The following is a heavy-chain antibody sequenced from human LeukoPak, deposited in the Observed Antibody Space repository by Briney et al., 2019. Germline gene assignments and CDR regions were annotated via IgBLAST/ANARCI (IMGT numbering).Heavy chain of an antibody. D-gene: IGHD3-22*01. V-gene: IGHV4-4*07. J-gene: IGHJ4*02. CDR2: IHTSGST. CDR1: GGSISSYY. Sequence: SETLSLTCSVSGGSISSYYWSWIRQPAGKGLEWIGRIHTSGSTYYYPSLKSRVTMSLDTSENQFSLRLSSVTAADTAVYYCAGASYSSGGFYFDYWGQGALVTVSS. CDR3: AGASYSSGGFYFDY.